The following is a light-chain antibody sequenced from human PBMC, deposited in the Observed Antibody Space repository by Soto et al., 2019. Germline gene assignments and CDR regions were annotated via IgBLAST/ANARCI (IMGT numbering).Light chain of an antibody. V-gene: IGKV3-15*01. CDR2: GAS. CDR3: QQYNIWPLT. J-gene: IGKJ4*01. CDR1: QSVDKN. Sequence: EIVMTQSPGTLSVSPGERATLSCRASQSVDKNLAWYQQKPGQAPRLLIYGASTRATGVPARFSGSGSGTEFTLTISSLQSEDFAVYYCQQYNIWPLTFGGGTEVEI.